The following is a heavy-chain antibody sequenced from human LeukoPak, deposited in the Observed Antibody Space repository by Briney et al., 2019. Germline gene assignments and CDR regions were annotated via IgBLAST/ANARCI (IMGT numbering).Heavy chain of an antibody. D-gene: IGHD2-21*02. V-gene: IGHV4-39*07. CDR1: GGSISSSSYY. J-gene: IGHJ4*02. CDR2: IYYSGST. CDR3: ARYCGGDCYAFDY. Sequence: SETLSLTCTVSGGSISSSSYYWGWIRQPPGKGLEWIGSIYYSGSTYYNPSLKSRVTISVDTSKNQFSLKLSSVTAADTAVYYCARYCGGDCYAFDYWGQGTLVTVSS.